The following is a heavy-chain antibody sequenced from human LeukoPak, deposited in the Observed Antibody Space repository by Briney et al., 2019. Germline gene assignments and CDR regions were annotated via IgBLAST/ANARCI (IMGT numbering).Heavy chain of an antibody. CDR1: GYTFTIYY. V-gene: IGHV1-18*04. Sequence: ASVKVSCKASGYTFTIYYMHWVRQAPGQGLEWMGWISAYNGNTNYAQKLQGRVTMTTDTSTTTAYMELRSLRSDDTAVYYCARDLPPPTCYYASGSYHNWFDPWGQGTLVTVSS. CDR2: ISAYNGNT. D-gene: IGHD3-10*01. J-gene: IGHJ5*02. CDR3: ARDLPPPTCYYASGSYHNWFDP.